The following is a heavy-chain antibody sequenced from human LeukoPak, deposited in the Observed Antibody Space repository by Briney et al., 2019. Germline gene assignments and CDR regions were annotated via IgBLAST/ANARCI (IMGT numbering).Heavy chain of an antibody. V-gene: IGHV4-38-2*02. CDR2: IYHSGST. CDR1: GYSISTGYY. CDR3: ARVHSWSGPHY. J-gene: IGHJ4*02. Sequence: SETLSLTCTVSGYSISTGYYWGWIRQPPGKGVEWIGSIYHSGSTYYNPSLKSRVTISVDTSKNQFSLKLRSVTAADTAVYYCARVHSWSGPHYWGQGTLVTVSS. D-gene: IGHD3-3*02.